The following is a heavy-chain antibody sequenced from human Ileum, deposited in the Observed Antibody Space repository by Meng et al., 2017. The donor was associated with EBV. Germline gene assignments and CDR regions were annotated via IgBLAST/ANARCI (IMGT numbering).Heavy chain of an antibody. J-gene: IGHJ4*02. CDR3: AGDGD. CDR1: GGSISSSSYY. V-gene: IGHV4-39*07. CDR2: IYYSGST. Sequence: LQGQCPGWVRPSETLSLPCTVSGGSISSSSYYWGWIRQPPGKGLEWIGSIYYSGSTYHNPSLKSRVTISVDTSKNQFSLKLSSVTAADTAVYYCAGDGDGGQGTLVTVSS. D-gene: IGHD4-17*01.